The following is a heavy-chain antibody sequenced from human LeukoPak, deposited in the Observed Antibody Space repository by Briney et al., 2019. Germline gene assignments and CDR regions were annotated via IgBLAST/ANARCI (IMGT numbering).Heavy chain of an antibody. CDR3: AKDRRGAFDI. CDR2: IRYDGSNK. J-gene: IGHJ3*02. V-gene: IGHV3-30*02. CDR1: GFTFSSYG. Sequence: GGSLRLSCAASGFTFSSYGMHWVRQAPGKGLEWVAVIRYDGSNKYYVDSVKSRFTISRENSKKTLHLQIYILGAEDTAVYYCAKDRRGAFDIWGQGTMVTVSS. D-gene: IGHD6-6*01.